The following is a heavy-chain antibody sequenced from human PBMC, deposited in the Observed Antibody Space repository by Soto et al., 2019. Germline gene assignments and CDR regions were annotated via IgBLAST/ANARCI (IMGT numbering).Heavy chain of an antibody. CDR1: GGTFSSHT. Sequence: SVKVSCKASGGTFSSHTITWVRQAPGQGLEWMGRIIPLLGTVNYAQKFRDRVTITADKSTSTAYMELSSLTSDDTAVYYCSTIGGHHRSRSQPDFWGSAPLVTRSS. CDR3: STIGGHHRSRSQPDF. CDR2: IIPLLGTV. V-gene: IGHV1-69*08. J-gene: IGHJ2*01. D-gene: IGHD3-10*01.